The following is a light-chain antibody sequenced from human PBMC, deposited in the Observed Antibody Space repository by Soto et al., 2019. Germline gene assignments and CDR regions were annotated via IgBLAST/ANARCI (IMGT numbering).Light chain of an antibody. Sequence: DIQMTQSPSSLSAYVVDTVTITCRASQTILTYLNWYQQKPGKAPKLLIYAASSLQSGVPSRFSGGGSATDFTLTISSLQPEDFATYYCQQSFGTTWTFGRGTKVDIK. CDR2: AAS. J-gene: IGKJ1*01. CDR3: QQSFGTTWT. V-gene: IGKV1-39*01. CDR1: QTILTY.